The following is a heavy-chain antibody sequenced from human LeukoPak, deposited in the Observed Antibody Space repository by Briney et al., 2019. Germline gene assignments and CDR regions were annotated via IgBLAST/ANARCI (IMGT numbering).Heavy chain of an antibody. D-gene: IGHD3-16*02. CDR1: GGSFSGYY. CDR2: INHSGST. Sequence: SETLSLTCAVYGGSFSGYYWSWIRQPPGKGLEWIGEINHSGSTNYNPSLKSRVTISVDTSKNQFSLKLSSVTAADTAVYYCAREIIGPTIYDYVWGSYRHNWFDPWGQGTLVTVSS. CDR3: AREIIGPTIYDYVWGSYRHNWFDP. V-gene: IGHV4-34*01. J-gene: IGHJ5*02.